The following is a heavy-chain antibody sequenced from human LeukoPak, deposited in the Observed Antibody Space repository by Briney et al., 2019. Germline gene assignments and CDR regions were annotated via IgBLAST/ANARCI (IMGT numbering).Heavy chain of an antibody. D-gene: IGHD2-2*01. CDR3: AKDRGSRFPGYMDV. V-gene: IGHV3-30-3*01. CDR1: GFTFSSYA. CDR2: ISYDGSNK. Sequence: QTGRSLRLSCAASGFTFSSYAMHWVRQAPGKGLEWVAVISYDGSNKYYADSVKGRFTISRDNSKNTLYLQMNSLRAEDTAVYYCAKDRGSRFPGYMDVWGKGTTVTVSS. J-gene: IGHJ6*03.